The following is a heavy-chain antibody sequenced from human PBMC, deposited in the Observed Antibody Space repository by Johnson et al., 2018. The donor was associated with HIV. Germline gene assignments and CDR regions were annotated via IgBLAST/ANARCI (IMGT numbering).Heavy chain of an antibody. CDR3: AKDVGANKDAECATNYYYAISSAYPVPDPRAVVGAFDI. J-gene: IGHJ3*02. CDR1: GFTFTHFA. CDR2: ISSDGSTK. Sequence: QVQLVESGGGVVQPGRSLRLSCAASGFTFTHFAMDWVRQAPGKGLEWVAVISSDGSTKHYADSVKGRFTISRDNSKNTVSLQMNSLRPEDTAVYYCAKDVGANKDAECATNYYYAISSAYPVPDPRAVVGAFDIWGQGTMVTVSS. V-gene: IGHV3-30*18. D-gene: IGHD1-26*01.